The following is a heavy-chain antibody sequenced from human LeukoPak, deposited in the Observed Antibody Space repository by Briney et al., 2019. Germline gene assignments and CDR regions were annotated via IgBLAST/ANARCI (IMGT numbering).Heavy chain of an antibody. Sequence: GGSLRLSCAASGFTFDDYAMHWVRQAPGKGLEWVSGISWNSGSIGYADSVKGRFTISRDNAKNSLYLQMNSLRAEDTAVYYCARFTLHEYYFDYWGQGTLVTVSS. CDR3: ARFTLHEYYFDY. CDR1: GFTFDDYA. D-gene: IGHD2-21*02. V-gene: IGHV3-9*01. CDR2: ISWNSGSI. J-gene: IGHJ4*02.